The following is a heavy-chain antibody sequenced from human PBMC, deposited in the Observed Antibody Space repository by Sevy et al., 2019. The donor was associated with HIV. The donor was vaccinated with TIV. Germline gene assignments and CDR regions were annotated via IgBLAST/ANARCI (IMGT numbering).Heavy chain of an antibody. CDR3: ARQPYSNGPNWFDP. D-gene: IGHD4-4*01. CDR2: IYYSGST. Sequence: SETLSLTCTVSGGSISSSSYYWGWIRQPPGKGLEWIGSIYYSGSTYYNPSLKSRVTISVDTSKNQFSLKLSSVTAADTAVYYCARQPYSNGPNWFDPWGQGTLVTVSS. CDR1: GGSISSSSYY. J-gene: IGHJ5*02. V-gene: IGHV4-39*01.